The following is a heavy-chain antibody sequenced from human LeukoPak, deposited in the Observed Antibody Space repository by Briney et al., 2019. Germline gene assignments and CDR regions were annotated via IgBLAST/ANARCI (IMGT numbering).Heavy chain of an antibody. CDR1: GFTFSSYA. CDR3: AKGNAWIAVAGKLTFDY. Sequence: PGGSLRLSCASSGFTFSSYAMSWVRQAPGKGLEWVSTISGSGGSAYYADSVKGRFTISRDNSKNTVYLQMNSLRAEDTAVYYCAKGNAWIAVAGKLTFDYWGQGTLVTVSS. J-gene: IGHJ4*02. CDR2: ISGSGGSA. D-gene: IGHD6-19*01. V-gene: IGHV3-23*01.